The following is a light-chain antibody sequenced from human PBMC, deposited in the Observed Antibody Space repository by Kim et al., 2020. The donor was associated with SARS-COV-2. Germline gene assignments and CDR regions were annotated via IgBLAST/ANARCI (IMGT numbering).Light chain of an antibody. CDR2: GAS. Sequence: SLGERATLYCRASQSVSDNLAWYQQKPGQAPRLRIYGASTRATGIPARFSGSGSGTEFTLTISSLQSEDSAVYYCQQYDDWPPWTFGQGTKVDIK. V-gene: IGKV3-15*01. CDR1: QSVSDN. CDR3: QQYDDWPPWT. J-gene: IGKJ1*01.